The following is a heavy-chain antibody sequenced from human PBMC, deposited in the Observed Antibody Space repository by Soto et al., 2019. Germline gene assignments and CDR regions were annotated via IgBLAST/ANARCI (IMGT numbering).Heavy chain of an antibody. Sequence: ASVQVSRKDSYYTFTSYGISWVRQAHRQGLEWMGWISAYNGNTNYAQKLQGRVTMTTDTSTSTAYMELRSLRSDDTAVYYCARDVVVVPAAQGDYYYYYGMDVWGQGTTVTVSS. V-gene: IGHV1-18*04. J-gene: IGHJ6*02. CDR1: YYTFTSYG. CDR3: ARDVVVVPAAQGDYYYYYGMDV. CDR2: ISAYNGNT. D-gene: IGHD2-2*01.